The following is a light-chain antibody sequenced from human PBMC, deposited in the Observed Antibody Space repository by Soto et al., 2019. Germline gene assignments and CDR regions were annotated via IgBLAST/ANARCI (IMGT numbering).Light chain of an antibody. V-gene: IGLV2-14*03. CDR1: SSDVGGHNY. CDR3: SSHTSSGTRV. J-gene: IGLJ3*02. CDR2: EVS. Sequence: QSVLTQPASVSGSPGQSITISCTGTSSDVGGHNYVSWYQQHPGKAPKLMIYEVSNRPSGVSNRFSGSKSGNTASLTISGLQAEDEADYYCSSHTSSGTRVFGGGTKLTVL.